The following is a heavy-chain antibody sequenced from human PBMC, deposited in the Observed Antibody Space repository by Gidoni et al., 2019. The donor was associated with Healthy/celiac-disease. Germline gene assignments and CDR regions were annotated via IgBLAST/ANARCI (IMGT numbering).Heavy chain of an antibody. Sequence: EVQLVESGGGVVQPGGSLRLSCAASGFTFDDYAMHWFRQAPGKGLEWVSLISGDGGSTYYADSVKGRFTISRDNSKNSLYLQMNSLRTEDTALYYCAKDGRAFGQLLWFGELLRYDDYYGMDVWGQGTTVTVSS. CDR3: AKDGRAFGQLLWFGELLRYDDYYGMDV. CDR1: GFTFDDYA. CDR2: ISGDGGST. V-gene: IGHV3-43*02. D-gene: IGHD3-10*01. J-gene: IGHJ6*02.